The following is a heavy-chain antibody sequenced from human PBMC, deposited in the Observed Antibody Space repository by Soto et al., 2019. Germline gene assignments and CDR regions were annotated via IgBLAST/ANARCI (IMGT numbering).Heavy chain of an antibody. CDR3: AHSILDTYDFWSGYNHGMDV. J-gene: IGHJ6*02. D-gene: IGHD3-3*01. CDR1: GFSLSTSGVG. Sequence: SGPTLVNPTQTLTLTCTFSGFSLSTSGVGVGWIRQPPGKALEWLALIYWNDDKRYSPSLKSRLTITKDTSKNQVVLTMTNMDPVETATYYCAHSILDTYDFWSGYNHGMDVWGQGTTVTVSS. V-gene: IGHV2-5*01. CDR2: IYWNDDK.